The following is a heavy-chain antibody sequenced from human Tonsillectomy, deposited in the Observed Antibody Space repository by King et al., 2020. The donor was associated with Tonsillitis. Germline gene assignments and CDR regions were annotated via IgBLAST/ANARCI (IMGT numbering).Heavy chain of an antibody. V-gene: IGHV3-30-3*01. D-gene: IGHD2-8*02. Sequence: VQLVESGGGVVQPGRSLRLSCAASGFTFSSYAMHWVRQAPGKGLEWGAVISYDGSNKYYTDSVKGRFTISREYSKNTLYLQMKNLRTEETAVYYCARDWRPVAGVLAVSLDSWGQRPLVTVSS. CDR3: ARDWRPVAGVLAVSLDS. CDR1: GFTFSSYA. CDR2: ISYDGSNK. J-gene: IGHJ4*02.